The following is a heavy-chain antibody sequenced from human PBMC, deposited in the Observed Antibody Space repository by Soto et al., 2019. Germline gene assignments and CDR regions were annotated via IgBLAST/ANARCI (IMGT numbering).Heavy chain of an antibody. CDR3: ARAGSYYYYYYDMDV. D-gene: IGHD1-26*01. Sequence: ASVKVSCKASGYTFTSYDINWVRQATGQGLEWMGWMNPNSGNTGYAQKFQGRVTMTRNTSISTAYMELSSLRSEDTAVYYCARAGSYYYYYYDMDVWGQGTTVTVSS. CDR2: MNPNSGNT. J-gene: IGHJ6*02. CDR1: GYTFTSYD. V-gene: IGHV1-8*01.